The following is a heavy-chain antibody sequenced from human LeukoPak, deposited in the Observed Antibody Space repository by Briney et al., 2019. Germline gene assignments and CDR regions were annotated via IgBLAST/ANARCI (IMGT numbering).Heavy chain of an antibody. Sequence: AGGSLRFSGAASGFTFSSYSMNGVRQAPGKGLEGASSISSSSSYIYYADSVKGRFPISRDNAKNSLYLQMNSLRAEDTAVYYCAILDPMQVYFQHWGQGTLVTVSS. CDR1: GFTFSSYS. CDR3: AILDPMQVYFQH. CDR2: ISSSSSYI. V-gene: IGHV3-21*01. J-gene: IGHJ1*01.